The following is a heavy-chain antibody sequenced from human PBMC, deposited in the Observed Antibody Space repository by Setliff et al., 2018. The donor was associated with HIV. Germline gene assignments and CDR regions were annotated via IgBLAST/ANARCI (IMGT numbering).Heavy chain of an antibody. J-gene: IGHJ4*02. V-gene: IGHV4-39*07. D-gene: IGHD3-22*01. CDR1: GGSIRSSTYY. CDR2: NSGTT. Sequence: SETLSLTCTVSGGSIRSSTYYWGWIRQPPGKGLEWIGSNSGTTYYNPSLKSRVTISLDTSKNQFSLRLTSVTAADTAVFYCARAPFVGGAYYYWGSYYFDYWGPGTLVTVSS. CDR3: ARAPFVGGAYYYWGSYYFDY.